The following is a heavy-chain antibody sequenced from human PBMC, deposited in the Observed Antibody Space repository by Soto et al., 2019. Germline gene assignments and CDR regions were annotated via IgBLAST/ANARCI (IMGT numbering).Heavy chain of an antibody. V-gene: IGHV1-18*01. CDR3: ARDLIGITGTTLTPFYY. J-gene: IGHJ4*02. Sequence: ASVKVSCKASGYTFTSYGISWVRQAPGQGLEWMGWISAYNGNTNYAQKLQGRVTMTTDTSTSTAYMELRSLRSDDTAVYYCARDLIGITGTTLTPFYYWGQGTLVTVSS. D-gene: IGHD1-20*01. CDR1: GYTFTSYG. CDR2: ISAYNGNT.